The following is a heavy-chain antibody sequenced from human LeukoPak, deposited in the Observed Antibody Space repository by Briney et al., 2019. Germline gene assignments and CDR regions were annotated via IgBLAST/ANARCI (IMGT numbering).Heavy chain of an antibody. CDR1: GFTFSSYA. CDR3: ARTPHSDGWYYFDY. J-gene: IGHJ4*02. CDR2: VGTGDDT. D-gene: IGHD6-19*01. Sequence: PGGSLRLSCAASGFTFSSYAMYWVRQAPGKGLEWVSAVGTGDDTYYADSVKGRFTISRDDSKNTLYLQMNSLRAEDTSTYYCARTPHSDGWYYFDYWGQGTLVTVSS. V-gene: IGHV3-23*01.